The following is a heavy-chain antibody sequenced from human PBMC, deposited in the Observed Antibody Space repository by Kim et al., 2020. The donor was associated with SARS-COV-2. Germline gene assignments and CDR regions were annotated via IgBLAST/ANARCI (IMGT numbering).Heavy chain of an antibody. V-gene: IGHV4-34*01. CDR3: ARALPRNYYYYGMDV. CDR1: GGSFSGYY. Sequence: SETLSLTCAVYGGSFSGYYWSWIRQPPGKGLEWIGEINHSGSTNYNPSLKSRVTISVDTSKNQFSLKLSSVTAADTAVYYCARALPRNYYYYGMDVWGQGTTVTVSS. J-gene: IGHJ6*02. CDR2: INHSGST.